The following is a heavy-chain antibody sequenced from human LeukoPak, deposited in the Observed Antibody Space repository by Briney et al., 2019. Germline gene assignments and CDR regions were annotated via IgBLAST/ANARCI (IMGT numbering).Heavy chain of an antibody. Sequence: GGSLRLSCAASGFTFSSYAIRWVRQAPGKGLEWVAFISYDGSNTYYADSVKGRFTISRDTSKNTLYLQMNSLRAEDTAVYYCARTVRIQLWLLGYWGQGTLVTVSS. CDR1: GFTFSSYA. D-gene: IGHD5-18*01. CDR2: ISYDGSNT. CDR3: ARTVRIQLWLLGY. V-gene: IGHV3-30*04. J-gene: IGHJ4*02.